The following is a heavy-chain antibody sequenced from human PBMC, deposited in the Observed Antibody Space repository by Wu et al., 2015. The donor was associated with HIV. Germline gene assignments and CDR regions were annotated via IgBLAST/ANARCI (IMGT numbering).Heavy chain of an antibody. Sequence: QVQLEQSGPEVKKPGASVMVSCKASGYNFIDYYMYWVRQAPGQGPEWMGWINSNRGGTEYAQKFRGRITMTRDTAVSTAYLELNTLRSDDTAVYYCARLQSLHGLYSNADYWGQGTLVTVSS. D-gene: IGHD3/OR15-3a*01. CDR2: INSNRGGT. J-gene: IGHJ4*02. CDR1: GYNFIDYY. V-gene: IGHV1-2*02. CDR3: ARLQSLHGLYSNADY.